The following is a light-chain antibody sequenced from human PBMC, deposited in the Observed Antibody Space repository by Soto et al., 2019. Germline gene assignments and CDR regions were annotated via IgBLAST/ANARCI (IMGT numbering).Light chain of an antibody. J-gene: IGLJ1*01. CDR3: YSYAGSGVV. Sequence: QSALTQPRSVSGSPGQSVTISCTGTSSDVGGYNYVSWYQQHSGKAPKLMIYAVNQRPSGVPDRFSGSKSGNTASLTISGLQSEDEAEYACYSYAGSGVVFGTGTKVTVL. CDR1: SSDVGGYNY. CDR2: AVN. V-gene: IGLV2-11*01.